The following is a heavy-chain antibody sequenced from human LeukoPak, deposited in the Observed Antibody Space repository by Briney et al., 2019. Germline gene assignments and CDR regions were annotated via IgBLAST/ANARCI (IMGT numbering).Heavy chain of an antibody. V-gene: IGHV4-34*01. D-gene: IGHD2-21*01. CDR3: ARGAIPNWFDP. CDR2: INHSGST. Sequence: SETLSLTCAVYGGSFSGYYWSWIRQPPGKGLGWIGEINHSGSTDYNPSLKSRVTISVDTSKNQFSLKLSSVTAADTAVYYCARGAIPNWFDPWGQGTLVTVSS. J-gene: IGHJ5*02. CDR1: GGSFSGYY.